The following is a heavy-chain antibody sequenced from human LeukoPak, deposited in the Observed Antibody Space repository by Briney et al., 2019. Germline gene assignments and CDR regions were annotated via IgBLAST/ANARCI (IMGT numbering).Heavy chain of an antibody. Sequence: PGGSLRLSCAASGFIFCNYWMHWVRQAPGKRLVWVSRINSDGSSRSHADSVKGRFTISRDNAKKALYLQMTSLRTEDTAVYYCASASSHRIAAGGDYWGQGALVTVSS. CDR1: GFIFCNYW. V-gene: IGHV3-74*01. CDR2: INSDGSSR. CDR3: ASASSHRIAAGGDY. J-gene: IGHJ4*02. D-gene: IGHD6-13*01.